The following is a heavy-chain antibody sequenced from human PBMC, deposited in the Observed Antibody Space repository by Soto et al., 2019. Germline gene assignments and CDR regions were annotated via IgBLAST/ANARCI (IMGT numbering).Heavy chain of an antibody. Sequence: EVQLLESGGGVVQPGGSLRLSCAASGFTFSAYAMGWVRQAPGKGREWGSTIHGGGGATHYADSVKGRFTISRDDSKNTLYAQMNSLRAEDTAVYYCAKFEGHPLEYWYLDFWGRGTLVTVSS. V-gene: IGHV3-23*01. CDR3: AKFEGHPLEYWYLDF. CDR1: GFTFSAYA. CDR2: IHGGGGAT. J-gene: IGHJ2*01. D-gene: IGHD1-1*01.